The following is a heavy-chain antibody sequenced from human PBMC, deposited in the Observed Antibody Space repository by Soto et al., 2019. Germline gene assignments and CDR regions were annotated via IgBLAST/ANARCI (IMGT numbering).Heavy chain of an antibody. D-gene: IGHD2-21*01. J-gene: IGHJ4*02. Sequence: SETLSLTCSVSGGSVNSGTSYWSWIRQSPVKGLEWLGYIHYTGRTDYNPSLKNRLTMSVDTSKNQFSLRLSSVTAADTAVYYCVTFQGSGPFDYWGPGTLVT. V-gene: IGHV4-61*01. CDR1: GGSVNSGTSY. CDR3: VTFQGSGPFDY. CDR2: IHYTGRT.